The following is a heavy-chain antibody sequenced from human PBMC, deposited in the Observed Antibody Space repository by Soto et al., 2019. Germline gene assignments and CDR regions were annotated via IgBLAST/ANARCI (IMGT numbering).Heavy chain of an antibody. Sequence: GESLKISCKASGYVFTNYWINWVRQMPGKGLEWVGRIDPGDSETAYSRSLQGHVTISTDNSVNTAFLQWTSLKASDTAIYYYVRHIYTGNRHFDYWCQGAHVTVSS. D-gene: IGHD2-8*02. CDR1: GYVFTNYW. V-gene: IGHV5-10-1*01. CDR2: IDPGDSET. CDR3: VRHIYTGNRHFDY. J-gene: IGHJ4*02.